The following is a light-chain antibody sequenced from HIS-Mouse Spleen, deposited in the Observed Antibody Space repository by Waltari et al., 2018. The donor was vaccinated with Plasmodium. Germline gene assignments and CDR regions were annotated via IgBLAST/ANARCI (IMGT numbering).Light chain of an antibody. J-gene: IGKJ1*01. CDR2: AAS. CDR3: QQSNSIWT. CDR1: QSISSY. V-gene: IGKV1-39*01. Sequence: DIQMTQSPSSLSASVGDRVTIPCRASQSISSYLYWYQQRPGNAPKLLIYAASSLQSGVPTRCSGRGAETDFTLTISSLQPEYIATCDWQQSNSIWTLSEGTKVEI.